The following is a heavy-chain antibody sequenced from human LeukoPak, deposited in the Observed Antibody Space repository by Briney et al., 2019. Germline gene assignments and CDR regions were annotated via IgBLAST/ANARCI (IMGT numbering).Heavy chain of an antibody. CDR2: IYSGGST. CDR3: AKVITTTVTTTYYFDY. Sequence: GGSLRLSCAASGFTVSSNYMSWVRQAPGKGLEWVSVIYSGGSTYYADSVKGRFTISRDNSKNTLYLQMNSLRAEDTAVYYCAKVITTTVTTTYYFDYWGQGTLVTVSS. J-gene: IGHJ4*02. CDR1: GFTVSSNY. D-gene: IGHD4-17*01. V-gene: IGHV3-53*05.